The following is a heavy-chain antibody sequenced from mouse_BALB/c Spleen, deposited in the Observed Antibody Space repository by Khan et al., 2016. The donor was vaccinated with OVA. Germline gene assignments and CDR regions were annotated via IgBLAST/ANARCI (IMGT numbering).Heavy chain of an antibody. CDR1: GFAFRSYG. Sequence: EVELVESGGDLVKPGGSLKLSCAASGFAFRSYGMSWVRQTPDKRLEWVATISSVGDYTYYPDSVKGRFTISRDNAENTLYLQMSSLKSEDTAMYYCERRATATNFDYWGRGTTLTVSS. D-gene: IGHD1-2*01. V-gene: IGHV5-6*01. CDR2: ISSVGDYT. J-gene: IGHJ2*01. CDR3: ERRATATNFDY.